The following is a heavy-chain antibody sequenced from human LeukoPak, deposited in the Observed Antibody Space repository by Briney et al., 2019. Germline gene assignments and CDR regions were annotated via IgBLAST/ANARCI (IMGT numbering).Heavy chain of an antibody. CDR2: IWFDGSKN. Sequence: GGSLRLSCAASGITFSRHGMHWVRQAPGKGLEWVAAIWFDGSKNYYADSVKGRFTISRDNTKNTLYLQMNYLRADDTAVYFCARYYGDYGGFDYWGRGTLVTVSS. D-gene: IGHD4-17*01. V-gene: IGHV3-33*01. CDR1: GITFSRHG. CDR3: ARYYGDYGGFDY. J-gene: IGHJ4*02.